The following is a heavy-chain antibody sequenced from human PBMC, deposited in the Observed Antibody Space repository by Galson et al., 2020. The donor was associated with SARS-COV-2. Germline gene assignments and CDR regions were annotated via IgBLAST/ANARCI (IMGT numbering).Heavy chain of an antibody. CDR2: VYDTGST. D-gene: IGHD3-22*01. J-gene: IGHJ4*02. CDR3: ARHGPRATYSYDTSSFSNFDY. V-gene: IGHV4-39*01. CDR1: GGSISSSGYH. Sequence: SETLSLTCTVSGGSISSSGYHWGWARQPTGKGLEWLGCVYDTGSTYYNPPLMGRVTISVDTSKNQFSLRLRSVTATDTAVYYCARHGPRATYSYDTSSFSNFDYWGQGVLVTVSS.